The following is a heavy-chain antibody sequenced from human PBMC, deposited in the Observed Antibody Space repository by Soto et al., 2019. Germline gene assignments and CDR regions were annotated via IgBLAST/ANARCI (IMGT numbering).Heavy chain of an antibody. Sequence: VQLVESGGGVVQPGRSLRLSCAASGFTFSSYGMHWVRQAPGKGLEWVAVISYDGSNKYYADSVKGRFTISRDNSKNTLYLQMNSLRAEDTAVYYCAKDGTPWGQGTLVTVSS. CDR2: ISYDGSNK. V-gene: IGHV3-30*18. CDR3: AKDGTP. D-gene: IGHD1-26*01. J-gene: IGHJ5*02. CDR1: GFTFSSYG.